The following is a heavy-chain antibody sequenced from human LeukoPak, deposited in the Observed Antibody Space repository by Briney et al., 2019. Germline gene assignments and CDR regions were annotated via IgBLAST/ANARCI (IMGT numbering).Heavy chain of an antibody. CDR1: GFTFSSYA. CDR2: ISGSGGST. Sequence: GGSLRLSCAASGFTFSSYAMSWVRQAPGKGLEWVSAISGSGGSTYYADTVKGRFTISRDNSKNTLYLQMNSLRAEDTAVYYCANFLQYQGFDYWGQGTLVTVSS. CDR3: ANFLQYQGFDY. D-gene: IGHD2-2*01. V-gene: IGHV3-23*01. J-gene: IGHJ4*02.